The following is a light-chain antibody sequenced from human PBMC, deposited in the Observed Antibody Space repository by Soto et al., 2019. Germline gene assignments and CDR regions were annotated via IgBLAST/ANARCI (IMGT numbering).Light chain of an antibody. CDR3: SSYTSSSTRV. V-gene: IGLV2-14*01. Sequence: QSALTQPASVSGSPGQSITISCTGTSSDVCGYNYVSWYQQHPGKAPKLMIYEVSNRPSGVSNRCSGSKSGNTAPLTISGLQDEDEADYCCSSYTSSSTRVFGGGTKLTVL. CDR2: EVS. CDR1: SSDVCGYNY. J-gene: IGLJ3*02.